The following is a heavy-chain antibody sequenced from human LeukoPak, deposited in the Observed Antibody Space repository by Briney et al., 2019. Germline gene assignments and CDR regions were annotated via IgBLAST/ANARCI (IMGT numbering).Heavy chain of an antibody. Sequence: SETLSLTCTVSGGSISSSSYYWGWIRQPPGKGLEWIGGIYYSGSTYYNPSLKSRVTISVDTSKNQFSLKLSSVTAADTAVYYCARHSDSSGNYFDYWGQRTLVTVSS. J-gene: IGHJ4*02. CDR1: GGSISSSSYY. CDR2: IYYSGST. CDR3: ARHSDSSGNYFDY. V-gene: IGHV4-39*01. D-gene: IGHD3-22*01.